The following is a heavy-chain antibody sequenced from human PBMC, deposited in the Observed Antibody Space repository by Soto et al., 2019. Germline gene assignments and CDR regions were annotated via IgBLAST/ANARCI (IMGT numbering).Heavy chain of an antibody. V-gene: IGHV3-21*01. CDR2: ISSSSSYI. D-gene: IGHD3-10*01. J-gene: IGHJ6*02. Sequence: GGSLRLSCSASGFTFSSYSMNWVRQAPGKGLEWVSSISSSSSYIYYADSVKGRFTISRDNAKNSLYLQMNSLRAEDTAVYYCAREFTMVRGVIAYGMDVWGQGTTVTVSS. CDR3: AREFTMVRGVIAYGMDV. CDR1: GFTFSSYS.